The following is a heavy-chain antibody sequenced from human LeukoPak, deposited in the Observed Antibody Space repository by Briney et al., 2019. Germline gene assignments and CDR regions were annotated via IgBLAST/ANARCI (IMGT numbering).Heavy chain of an antibody. CDR1: GLTISKTW. Sequence: GRSLRLSCAVSGLTISKTWMSWVRQAPGKGLEWVANIDPDGSDIYYVDSVKGRFTVSRDNAKNSLYLQMNSLRVEDTGTYYCIRGSSSYWGQGTLVTV. CDR2: IDPDGSDI. J-gene: IGHJ4*02. V-gene: IGHV3-7*04. CDR3: IRGSSSY.